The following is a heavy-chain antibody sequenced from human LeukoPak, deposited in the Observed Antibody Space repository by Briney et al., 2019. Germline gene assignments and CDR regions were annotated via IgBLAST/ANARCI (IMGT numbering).Heavy chain of an antibody. D-gene: IGHD3-10*01. Sequence: GASVKVSCKASGGTFSSYAISWVRQAPGQGLEWMGGIIPIFGTANYAQKFQGRVTITADESTSTAYMELSSVRSEDTAVYYCARDLGFGESRDYWGQGTLVTVSS. J-gene: IGHJ4*02. CDR3: ARDLGFGESRDY. CDR1: GGTFSSYA. V-gene: IGHV1-69*13. CDR2: IIPIFGTA.